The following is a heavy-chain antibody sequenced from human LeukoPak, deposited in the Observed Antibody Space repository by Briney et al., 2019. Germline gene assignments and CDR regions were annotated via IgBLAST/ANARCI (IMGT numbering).Heavy chain of an antibody. CDR2: IYYSGST. J-gene: IGHJ4*02. D-gene: IGHD6-13*01. CDR1: GGSISSYY. Sequence: PSETLSLTCTVSGGSISSYYWSWIRPPPGKGLGWIGYIYYSGSTNYNPSLKSRVTISVDTSKNQFSLKLSSVTAADTAVYYCARGDRDSSSFFDYWGQGTLVTVSS. V-gene: IGHV4-59*01. CDR3: ARGDRDSSSFFDY.